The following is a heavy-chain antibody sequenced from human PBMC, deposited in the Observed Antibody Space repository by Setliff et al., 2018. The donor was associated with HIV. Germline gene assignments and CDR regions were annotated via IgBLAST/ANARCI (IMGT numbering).Heavy chain of an antibody. J-gene: IGHJ6*03. CDR2: IYYSGIP. D-gene: IGHD3-10*01. CDR1: GDSIRSTHFY. Sequence: PSETLSLTCTVSGDSIRSTHFYWVWIRQPPGRGLEWIGTIYYSGIPYYNPSLKSRVTISVDKSRSQFSLNLTSVTAPDTAVYYCARRVPPKALYYYYYYMDVWGKGTRSPSP. V-gene: IGHV4-39*01. CDR3: ARRVPPKALYYYYYYMDV.